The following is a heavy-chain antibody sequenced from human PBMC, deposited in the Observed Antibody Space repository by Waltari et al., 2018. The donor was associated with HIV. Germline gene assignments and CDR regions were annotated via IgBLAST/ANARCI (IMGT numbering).Heavy chain of an antibody. CDR3: ARRVAWGLGGMDV. D-gene: IGHD3-16*01. J-gene: IGHJ6*02. CDR1: GYTVTSYG. CDR2: ISGYNGNT. V-gene: IGHV1-18*01. Sequence: QVQLVQSGAAVKKPGAAVQVSCKASGYTVTSYGVSWVRRAPGQGLEWMGWISGYNGNTNYAQKFQGRVTMTTDTSTSTAYMELRSLRSDDTAVYYCARRVAWGLGGMDVWGQGTTVTVSS.